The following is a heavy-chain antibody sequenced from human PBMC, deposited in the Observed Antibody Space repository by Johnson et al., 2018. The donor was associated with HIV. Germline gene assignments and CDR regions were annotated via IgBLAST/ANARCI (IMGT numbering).Heavy chain of an antibody. CDR1: AFTLTNYA. CDR3: AREVDAFDM. CDR2: ISYDETYK. V-gene: IGHV3-30*04. Sequence: QVQLVEFGGGVVQPGRSLRLSCAASAFTLTNYAIHWVRQAPGTGLEWVAIISYDETYKDYADSVKGRFTISRDNAKNTLYLQMNSLRAEDTAVYYCAREVDAFDMWGQGTLVTVSS. J-gene: IGHJ3*02.